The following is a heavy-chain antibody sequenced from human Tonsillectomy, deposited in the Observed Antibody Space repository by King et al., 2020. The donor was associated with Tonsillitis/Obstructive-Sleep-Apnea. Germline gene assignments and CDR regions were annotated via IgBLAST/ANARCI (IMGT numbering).Heavy chain of an antibody. V-gene: IGHV3-11*06. CDR3: ARGGLGVTTKWAFDI. J-gene: IGHJ3*02. CDR2: ISSSSSYT. Sequence: VQLVESGGGLVKPGGSLRLSCAASGFTFSDYYMSWIRQAPGKGLEWVSYISSSSSYTNYADSVKGRFTISRDNAKNTLYLQMNSLRAEDTAVYYCARGGLGVTTKWAFDIWGQGTMVTVSS. CDR1: GFTFSDYY. D-gene: IGHD2-21*02.